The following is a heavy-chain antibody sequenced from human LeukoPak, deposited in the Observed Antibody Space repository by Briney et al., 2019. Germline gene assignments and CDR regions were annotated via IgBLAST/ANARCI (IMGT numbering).Heavy chain of an antibody. CDR1: GGSISSGGYY. V-gene: IGHV4-61*08. CDR3: ARHSTSAGTTFDY. D-gene: IGHD6-19*01. J-gene: IGHJ4*02. CDR2: IYYSGST. Sequence: SETLSLTCTVSGGSISSGGYYWSWIRQHPGKGLEWIGYIYYSGSTNYNPSLKSRVTISVDTSKNQFSLKLSSVTAADTAVYYCARHSTSAGTTFDYWAREPWSPSPQ.